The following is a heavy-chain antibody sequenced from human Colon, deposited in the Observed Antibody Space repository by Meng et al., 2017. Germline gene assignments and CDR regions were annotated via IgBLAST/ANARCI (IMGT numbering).Heavy chain of an antibody. J-gene: IGHJ4*02. CDR3: TRIAKAGTYFEY. D-gene: IGHD6-13*01. CDR2: ISDSGDRT. CDR1: GFTFSIYD. V-gene: IGHV3-23*01. Sequence: EVQLLESGGGLVQPRGSLRLSCAASGFTFSIYDMSGVRQAPGKGLEGIAVISDSGDRTYYADSVTGRFTISRDNSKNTVYLHMNSLRVDDTAVYYCTRIAKAGTYFEYWGQGTLVTVSS.